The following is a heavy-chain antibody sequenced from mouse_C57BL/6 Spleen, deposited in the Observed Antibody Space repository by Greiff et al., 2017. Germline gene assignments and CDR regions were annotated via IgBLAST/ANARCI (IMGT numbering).Heavy chain of an antibody. Sequence: VQLKESGPGLVKPSQSLSLTCSVTGYSITSGYYWNWIRQFPGNKLEWMGYISYDGSNNYNPSLKNRISITRDTSKNQFFLKLNSVTTEDTATYYCARWSNYYFDYWGQGTTLTVSS. CDR1: GYSITSGYY. D-gene: IGHD2-5*01. CDR2: ISYDGSN. V-gene: IGHV3-6*01. CDR3: ARWSNYYFDY. J-gene: IGHJ2*01.